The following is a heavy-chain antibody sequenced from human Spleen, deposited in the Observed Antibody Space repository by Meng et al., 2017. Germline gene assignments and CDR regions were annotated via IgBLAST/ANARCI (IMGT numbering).Heavy chain of an antibody. CDR3: AGSLPSYFDY. CDR2: INHSGST. V-gene: IGHV4-34*01. CDR1: GGSFSGYY. J-gene: IGHJ4*02. Sequence: SETLSLTCAVYGGSFSGYYWSWIRQPPGKGLEWIGEINHSGSTNYNPSLKSRVTISVDTSKNQFSLKLSSVTAADTAVYYCAGSLPSYFDYWGQGTLVTVSS.